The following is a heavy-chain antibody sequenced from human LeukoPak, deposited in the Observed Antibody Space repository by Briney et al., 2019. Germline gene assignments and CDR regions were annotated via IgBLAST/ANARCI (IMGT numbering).Heavy chain of an antibody. CDR3: ARKVGMSFDY. Sequence: SETLSLTCTVSGGSISSFYWSWIRQPPGKGLEWIGFMYYSGSTNYNPSFKTRVTISVDTSKNQLSLNLRSVTAADTAVYYCARKVGMSFDYWGQGTLATVSS. D-gene: IGHD2-21*01. CDR2: MYYSGST. CDR1: GGSISSFY. V-gene: IGHV4-59*08. J-gene: IGHJ4*02.